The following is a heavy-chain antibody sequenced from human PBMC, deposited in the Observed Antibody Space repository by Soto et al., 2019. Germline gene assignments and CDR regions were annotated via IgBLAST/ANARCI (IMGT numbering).Heavy chain of an antibody. D-gene: IGHD3-22*01. CDR2: IIPIFGTA. J-gene: IGHJ6*02. Sequence: SVKVSCKASGGTFSSYAISWVRQAPGQGLEWMGGIIPIFGTANYAQKFQGRVTITAAESTSTAYMELSSLRSEDTAVYYCARGPIRDSSGENYYGMDVWGQGTTVTVSS. V-gene: IGHV1-69*13. CDR3: ARGPIRDSSGENYYGMDV. CDR1: GGTFSSYA.